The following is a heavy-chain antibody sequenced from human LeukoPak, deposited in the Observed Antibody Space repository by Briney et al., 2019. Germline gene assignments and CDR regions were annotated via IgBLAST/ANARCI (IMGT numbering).Heavy chain of an antibody. CDR2: VNPNSGDT. J-gene: IGHJ6*02. Sequence: ASVKVSCKASGYTFTGYYIHWVRQAPGQGLEWMGWVNPNSGDTKYEQEFQGRVTMTRDTSISTAYMELSRLRSDDTAVYYCARDVWYYDFWSGYFREWDYYYGMDVWGQGTTVTVSS. V-gene: IGHV1-2*02. CDR3: ARDVWYYDFWSGYFREWDYYYGMDV. CDR1: GYTFTGYY. D-gene: IGHD3-3*01.